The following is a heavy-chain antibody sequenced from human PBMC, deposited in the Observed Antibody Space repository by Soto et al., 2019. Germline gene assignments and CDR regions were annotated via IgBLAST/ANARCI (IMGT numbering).Heavy chain of an antibody. Sequence: EVQLLESGGGLVQPGGSLRLSCAASGFTFSSFAMNWVRQAPGKGLEWVSAISGSSGHTYYADSVKGRFIISRDNSKNPLYLQMDSLSADDPAVYYCARGSSEYIWGSYLRYCDSWGQGSLVTVSS. D-gene: IGHD3-16*02. CDR3: ARGSSEYIWGSYLRYCDS. V-gene: IGHV3-23*01. J-gene: IGHJ4*02. CDR2: ISGSSGHT. CDR1: GFTFSSFA.